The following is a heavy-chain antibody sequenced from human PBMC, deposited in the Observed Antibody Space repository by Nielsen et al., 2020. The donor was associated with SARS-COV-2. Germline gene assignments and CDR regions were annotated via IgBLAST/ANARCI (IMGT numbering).Heavy chain of an antibody. CDR1: GFTFDDYA. CDR2: ISWNSVSI. V-gene: IGHV3-9*01. D-gene: IGHD6-13*01. J-gene: IGHJ6*02. Sequence: SLKISCAASGFTFDDYAMHWVRQAPGKGLEWVSGISWNSVSIGYADSVKGRFTISRDNAKNSLYLQMNSLRAEDTALYYCAKAGVAAANYYYYGMDVWGQGTTVTVSS. CDR3: AKAGVAAANYYYYGMDV.